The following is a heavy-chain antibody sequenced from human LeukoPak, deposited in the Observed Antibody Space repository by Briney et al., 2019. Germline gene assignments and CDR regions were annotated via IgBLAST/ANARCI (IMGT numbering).Heavy chain of an antibody. CDR1: GFTFSSYA. D-gene: IGHD1-26*01. CDR2: ISYDGSNK. J-gene: IGHJ4*02. Sequence: PGGSLRLSCAASGFTFSSYAMHWVRQAPGKGLEWVAVISYDGSNKYYADSVKGRFTISRDNSKNTLYLQMNSLRAEDTAVYYCARDSGYSGSYYFDYWGQGTLVTVSS. CDR3: ARDSGYSGSYYFDY. V-gene: IGHV3-30-3*01.